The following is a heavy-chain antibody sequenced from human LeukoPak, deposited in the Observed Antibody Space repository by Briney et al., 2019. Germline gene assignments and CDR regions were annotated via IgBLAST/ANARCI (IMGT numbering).Heavy chain of an antibody. CDR2: IYYSGST. CDR3: ARAWDY. CDR1: GGSISSYN. Sequence: KTSETLSLTCTVSGGSISSYNWIWIRQPPGKGLEWIGYIYYSGSTNYNPSLKSRVTISVDTSKNQFSLRLSSMTAADTAVYYCARAWDYWGQGTLVTVSP. V-gene: IGHV4-59*01. J-gene: IGHJ4*02.